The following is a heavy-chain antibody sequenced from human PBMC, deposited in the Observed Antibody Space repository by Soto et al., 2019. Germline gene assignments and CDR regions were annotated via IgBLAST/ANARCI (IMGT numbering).Heavy chain of an antibody. Sequence: SETLSLTCTVSGGSISSYYWSWIRQPPGKGMEWIGYIYYSGSTNYNPSLKSRVTISVDTSKNQFSLKLSSVTAADTAVYYCARLWEGYYDSSGSNYFDYWAQRTLVTVSS. CDR3: ARLWEGYYDSSGSNYFDY. J-gene: IGHJ4*02. D-gene: IGHD3-22*01. CDR2: IYYSGST. V-gene: IGHV4-59*08. CDR1: GGSISSYY.